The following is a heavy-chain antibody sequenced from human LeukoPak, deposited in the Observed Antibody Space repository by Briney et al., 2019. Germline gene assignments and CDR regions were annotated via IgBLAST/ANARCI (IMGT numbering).Heavy chain of an antibody. Sequence: GGSLRLSCAASGFTFSDYYMSWIRQAPGKGLEWVSYISSSGSTIYYADSVKGRFTISRDNAKKSLYLQMNSLRAEDTAVYYCARDQGGVLRFLEWPQYFDYWGQGTLVTVSS. D-gene: IGHD3-3*01. CDR1: GFTFSDYY. J-gene: IGHJ4*02. CDR3: ARDQGGVLRFLEWPQYFDY. CDR2: ISSSGSTI. V-gene: IGHV3-11*01.